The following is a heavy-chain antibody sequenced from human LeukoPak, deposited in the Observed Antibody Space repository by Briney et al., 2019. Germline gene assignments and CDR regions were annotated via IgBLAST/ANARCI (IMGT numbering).Heavy chain of an antibody. CDR3: AREEQLPDYGMDV. CDR2: SKYDGSTA. Sequence: PGESLRLSCETSGFTLKNYWMSWLRRAPGKGLEWVSRSKYDGSTAMYAESVKGRFTISRDNSKNTVYLQMNSLRVEDTAVYYCAREEQLPDYGMDVWGQGTTVTVSS. CDR1: GFTLKNYW. J-gene: IGHJ6*02. V-gene: IGHV3-74*03. D-gene: IGHD6-13*01.